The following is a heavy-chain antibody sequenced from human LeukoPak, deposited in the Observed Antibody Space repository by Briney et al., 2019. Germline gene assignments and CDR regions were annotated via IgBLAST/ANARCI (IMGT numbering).Heavy chain of an antibody. CDR1: GFTFSNYA. J-gene: IGHJ4*01. Sequence: PGGSLRLSCAASGFTFSNYAMSWVRQAPGKGLEWVAAISGSGDSTYYADSVKGRFTVSRDNSKNTLYLQMSSLRAEDTAVYYCAKGIYSSGWSYFDYWGHGTLVTVSS. CDR2: ISGSGDST. D-gene: IGHD6-19*01. V-gene: IGHV3-23*01. CDR3: AKGIYSSGWSYFDY.